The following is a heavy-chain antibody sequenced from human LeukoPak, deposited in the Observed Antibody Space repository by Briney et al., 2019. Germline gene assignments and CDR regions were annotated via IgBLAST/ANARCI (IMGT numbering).Heavy chain of an antibody. CDR3: ARGDYYGSGSRYFDY. V-gene: IGHV4-34*01. Sequence: SETLSLTCAVYGGSFSGYYWSWIRQPPGKGLEWIGYFYHSGISYYNPSLKSRVTISVDTSKNQFSLKLSSVTAADTAVYYCARGDYYGSGSRYFDYWGQGTLVTVSS. D-gene: IGHD3-10*01. J-gene: IGHJ4*02. CDR1: GGSFSGYY. CDR2: FYHSGIS.